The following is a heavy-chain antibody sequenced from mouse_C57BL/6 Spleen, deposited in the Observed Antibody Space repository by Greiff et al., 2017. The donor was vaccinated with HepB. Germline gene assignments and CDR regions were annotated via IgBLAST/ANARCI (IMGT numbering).Heavy chain of an antibody. CDR3: TRNYGSSFAWFAY. J-gene: IGHJ3*01. CDR2: IRNKANNHAT. CDR1: GFTFSDAW. D-gene: IGHD1-1*01. V-gene: IGHV6-6*01. Sequence: EVMLVESGGGLVQPGGSMKLSCAASGFTFSDAWMDWVRQSPEKGLEWVAEIRNKANNHATYYAESVKGRFTISRDDSKSSVYLQMNSLRAEDTGIYYCTRNYGSSFAWFAYWGQGTLVTVSA.